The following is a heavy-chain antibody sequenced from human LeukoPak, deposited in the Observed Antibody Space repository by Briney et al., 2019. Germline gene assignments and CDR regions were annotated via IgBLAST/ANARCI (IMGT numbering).Heavy chain of an antibody. V-gene: IGHV4-38-2*01. J-gene: IGHJ4*02. D-gene: IGHD4-17*01. Sequence: PSETLSLTXAVSGYSINSGYWWGWIRQPPGKGLGWIGSIFHSGSTNYNPSLKSRVTISVDTSKNHFSLKLSSVTAADTAVYYCVRHFTVTTDYFDYWGQGALVTVSS. CDR1: GYSINSGYW. CDR3: VRHFTVTTDYFDY. CDR2: IFHSGST.